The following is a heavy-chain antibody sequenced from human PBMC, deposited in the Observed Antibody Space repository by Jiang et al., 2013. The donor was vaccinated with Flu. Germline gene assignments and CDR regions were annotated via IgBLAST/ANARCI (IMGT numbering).Heavy chain of an antibody. Sequence: FSSYAMHWVRQAPGKGLEWVAVISYDGSNKYYADSVKGRFTISRDNSKNTLYLQMNSLRAEDTAVYYCARDLALYGALHFDYWGQGTLVTVSS. CDR1: FSSYA. CDR2: ISYDGSNK. D-gene: IGHD4-17*01. CDR3: ARDLALYGALHFDY. J-gene: IGHJ4*02. V-gene: IGHV3-30-3*01.